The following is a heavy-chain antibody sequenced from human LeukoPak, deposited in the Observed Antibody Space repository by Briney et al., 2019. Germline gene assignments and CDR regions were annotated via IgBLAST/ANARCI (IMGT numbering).Heavy chain of an antibody. CDR1: GFTFSTYG. J-gene: IGHJ4*02. V-gene: IGHV3-9*01. D-gene: IGHD3-22*01. Sequence: PGGSLRLSCAASGFTFSTYGMSWVRQAPGKGLEWVSGISWNSGSIGYADSVKGRFTISRDNAKNSLYLQMNSLRAEDTAVYYCAKDESRGGYLYNYFDFWGQGTLVTVSS. CDR3: AKDESRGGYLYNYFDF. CDR2: ISWNSGSI.